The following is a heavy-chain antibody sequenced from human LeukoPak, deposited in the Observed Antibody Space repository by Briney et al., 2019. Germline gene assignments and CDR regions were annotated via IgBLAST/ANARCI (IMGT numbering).Heavy chain of an antibody. D-gene: IGHD2-15*01. V-gene: IGHV3-20*04. CDR1: GFTFDDYG. CDR3: ARAPRGVVVKSDAFDI. J-gene: IGHJ3*02. CDR2: INWNGGST. Sequence: GGSLRLSCAASGFTFDDYGMSWVRQVPGKGLEWVSGINWNGGSTGYADSVKGRFTISRDTAKNSLSLQMNSLRAEDTALYYCARAPRGVVVKSDAFDIWGQGTMVTVSS.